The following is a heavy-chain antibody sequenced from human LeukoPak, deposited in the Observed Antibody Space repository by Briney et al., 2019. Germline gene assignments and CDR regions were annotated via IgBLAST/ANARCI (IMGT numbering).Heavy chain of an antibody. CDR2: INSDGSST. D-gene: IGHD6-19*01. V-gene: IGHV3-74*01. J-gene: IGHJ4*02. CDR3: ARVPSSGWEGSVDY. CDR1: GLTFSSYW. Sequence: GGSLRLSCAASGLTFSSYWMHWVRQAPGKGLVWVSRINSDGSSTSYADSVKGRFTISRDNAKNTLYLQMNSLRAEDTAVYYCARVPSSGWEGSVDYWGQGTLVTVSS.